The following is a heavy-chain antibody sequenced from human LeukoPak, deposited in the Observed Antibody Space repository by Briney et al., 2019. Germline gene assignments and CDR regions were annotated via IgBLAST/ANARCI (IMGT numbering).Heavy chain of an antibody. D-gene: IGHD3-22*01. CDR1: GGSISSYY. CDR3: ARVQYYYDSSGYHYYFDY. CDR2: IYTSGST. J-gene: IGHJ4*02. V-gene: IGHV4-4*07. Sequence: PSETLSLTCTVSGGSISSYYWSWIRQPAGKGLEWIGRIYTSGSTNYNPSLKSRVTMSVDTSKNQFSLKLSSVTAADTAVYYCARVQYYYDSSGYHYYFDYWGQGTLVTVSS.